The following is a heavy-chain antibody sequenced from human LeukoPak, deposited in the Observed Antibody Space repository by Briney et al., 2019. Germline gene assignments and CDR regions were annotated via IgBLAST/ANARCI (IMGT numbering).Heavy chain of an antibody. V-gene: IGHV3-23*01. Sequence: GALXLSCAASGFTFSSYAMSWVRQAPGKGLEWVSAISGSGGSTYYADSVKGRFTISRDNSKNTLYLQMNSLRAEDTAVYYCAKKSSGWYFDYWGQGTLVTVSS. D-gene: IGHD6-19*01. CDR1: GFTFSSYA. CDR2: ISGSGGST. CDR3: AKKSSGWYFDY. J-gene: IGHJ4*02.